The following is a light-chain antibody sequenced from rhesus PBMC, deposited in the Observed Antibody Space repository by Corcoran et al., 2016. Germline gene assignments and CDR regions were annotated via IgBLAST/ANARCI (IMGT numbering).Light chain of an antibody. J-gene: IGKJ2*01. CDR3: LQYNSSPYS. CDR2: KAS. CDR1: QSISSS. V-gene: IGKV1-22*01. Sequence: DIQMTQSPSSLPASVGDTVTITCRASQSISSSLDWYQKKPGTAPKLLIYKASSLQNGAPSRFSGGGYGTDFTLTISSLQPEDFATYYCLQYNSSPYSFGQGTKVEIK.